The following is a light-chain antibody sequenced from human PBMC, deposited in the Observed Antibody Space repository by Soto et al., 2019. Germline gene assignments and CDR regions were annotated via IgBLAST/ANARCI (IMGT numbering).Light chain of an antibody. CDR2: DVS. V-gene: IGLV2-14*03. J-gene: IGLJ2*01. CDR3: SSYSTSSSLV. Sequence: QSALTQPPSVSGSPGQSITISCAGTSTDIGAFNYVSWYQHPPGKAPKLLIFDVSDRPSGVSTRFSASKSANTASLTISGLQADDEADYYCSSYSTSSSLVFGGGTKLTVL. CDR1: STDIGAFNY.